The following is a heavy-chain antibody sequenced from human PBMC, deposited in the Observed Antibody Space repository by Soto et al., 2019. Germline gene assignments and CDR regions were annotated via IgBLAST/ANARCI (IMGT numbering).Heavy chain of an antibody. Sequence: GGSLRLSCAASGFIFDDYGMSWVRQAPGKGLEWVSAINWNGGSTGYGDSVKGRFTISRDNAKNSLYLQMNSLRAEDTALYHCARGKLSSARENAFDIWGQGTMVTVSS. CDR2: INWNGGST. CDR3: ARGKLSSARENAFDI. V-gene: IGHV3-20*01. D-gene: IGHD1-7*01. J-gene: IGHJ3*02. CDR1: GFIFDDYG.